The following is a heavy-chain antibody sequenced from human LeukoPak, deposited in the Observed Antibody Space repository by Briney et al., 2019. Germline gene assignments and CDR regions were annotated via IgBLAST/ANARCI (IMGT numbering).Heavy chain of an antibody. CDR1: GFTFSNSA. J-gene: IGHJ4*02. Sequence: GGSLRLSCAASGFTFSNSAMSWVRQAPGKGLEWISGFTRNDETTSYADSVKGRFTISRDNSRDTLYLQMNSLTAEDTAVYYCAKVKVVGYSTFDYWGQGTLVTVSP. CDR2: FTRNDETT. D-gene: IGHD3-22*01. V-gene: IGHV3-23*01. CDR3: AKVKVVGYSTFDY.